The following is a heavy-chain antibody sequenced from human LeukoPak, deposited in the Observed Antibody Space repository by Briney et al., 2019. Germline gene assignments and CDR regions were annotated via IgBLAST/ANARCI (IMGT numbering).Heavy chain of an antibody. D-gene: IGHD3-10*01. V-gene: IGHV3-7*01. CDR2: IKQDGSEK. CDR1: GFTFSTYW. J-gene: IGHJ4*02. CDR3: ARWIGGFDY. Sequence: PGGSLRLSFSAYGFTFSTYWMNWVRQTPGKGLEWVANIKQDGSEKNYVDSVVGRFTISRDNAKNSLYLQMNSLRAEDTAVYYCARWIGGFDYWGQGALVTVSS.